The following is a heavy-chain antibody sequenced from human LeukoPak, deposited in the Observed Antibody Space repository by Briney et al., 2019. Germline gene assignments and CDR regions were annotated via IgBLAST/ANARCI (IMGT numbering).Heavy chain of an antibody. D-gene: IGHD1-7*01. CDR2: ISGSGGST. CDR1: GFTFSSYA. CDR3: AKAVLINWNYGSDYYMDV. J-gene: IGHJ6*03. V-gene: IGHV3-23*01. Sequence: AGGSLRLSCPASGFTFSSYAMSWVRQAPGKGLEWVSAISGSGGSTYYADSVKGRFTISRDNSKNTLYLQMNSLRAEDTAVYYCAKAVLINWNYGSDYYMDVWGKGTTVTVSS.